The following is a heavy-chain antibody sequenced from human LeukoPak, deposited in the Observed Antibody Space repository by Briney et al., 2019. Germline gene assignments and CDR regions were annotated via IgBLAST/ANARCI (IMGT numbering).Heavy chain of an antibody. CDR3: ARDGQGYYYDSSGYFTGFDY. J-gene: IGHJ4*02. D-gene: IGHD3-22*01. V-gene: IGHV1-2*02. Sequence: ASVKVSCKASGYTFTSYYMHWVRQAPGQGLEWIGWINPNSGGTNYAQKFQGRVTMTRDTSISTAYMELSRLRSDDTAVYYCARDGQGYYYDSSGYFTGFDYWGQGTLVTVSS. CDR2: INPNSGGT. CDR1: GYTFTSYY.